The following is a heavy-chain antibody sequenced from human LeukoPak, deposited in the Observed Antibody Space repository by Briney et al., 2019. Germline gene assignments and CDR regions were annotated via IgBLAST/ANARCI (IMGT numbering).Heavy chain of an antibody. J-gene: IGHJ6*03. Sequence: SQTLSLTCTVSGGSISSGSYYWSWIRQPPGKGLEWTGYIHYSGSTNYNPSLKSRVTISVDTSKNQFSLKLSSVTAADTAVYYCARHRDSGGYSYHYYYYMDVWGKGTTVTISS. CDR1: GGSISSGSYY. CDR3: ARHRDSGGYSYHYYYYMDV. V-gene: IGHV4-61*01. D-gene: IGHD3-22*01. CDR2: IHYSGST.